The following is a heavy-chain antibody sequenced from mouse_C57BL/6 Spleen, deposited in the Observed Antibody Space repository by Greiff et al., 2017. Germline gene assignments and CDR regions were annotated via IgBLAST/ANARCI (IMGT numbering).Heavy chain of an antibody. CDR2: IDPETGGT. J-gene: IGHJ2*01. Sequence: QVRLQQSGAELVRPGASVTLSCKASGYTFTDYEMHWVKQTPVHGLEWIGAIDPETGGTAYNQKFKGKAILTADKSSSTAYMELRSLTSEDSAVYYCTRGGFDYWGQGTTLTVSS. CDR3: TRGGFDY. V-gene: IGHV1-15*01. CDR1: GYTFTDYE.